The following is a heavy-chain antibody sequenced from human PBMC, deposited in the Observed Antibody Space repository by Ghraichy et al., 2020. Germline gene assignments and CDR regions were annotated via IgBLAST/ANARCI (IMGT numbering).Heavy chain of an antibody. Sequence: GGSLRLSCAASGFTFHDYSMHWVRQVPGKGLEWVSLITSDGGTTYYADSVKGRFTISRDNSKTSLYLQMDSLRTEDTALYYCVKDSYCSGRTCYTYHLDLWGQGTLVSVS. CDR2: ITSDGGTT. CDR3: VKDSYCSGRTCYTYHLDL. J-gene: IGHJ4*02. D-gene: IGHD2-15*01. CDR1: GFTFHDYS. V-gene: IGHV3-43*01.